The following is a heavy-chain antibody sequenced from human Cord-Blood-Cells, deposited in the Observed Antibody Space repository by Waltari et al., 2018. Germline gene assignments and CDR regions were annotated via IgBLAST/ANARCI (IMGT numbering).Heavy chain of an antibody. D-gene: IGHD2-2*01. J-gene: IGHJ4*02. CDR2: INPNSGGT. CDR1: GYTFTGYY. Sequence: QVQLVQSGAAVKKPGASVKVSCKASGYTFTGYYMPWVRPAPGQGLEWMGWINPNSGGTNYAQKFQGRVTMTRDTSISTAYMELSRLRSDDTAVYYCARDPSVVPAATYFDYWGQGTLVTVSS. CDR3: ARDPSVVPAATYFDY. V-gene: IGHV1-2*02.